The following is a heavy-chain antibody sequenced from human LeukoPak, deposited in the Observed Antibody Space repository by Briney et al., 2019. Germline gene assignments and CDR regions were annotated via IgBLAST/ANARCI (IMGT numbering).Heavy chain of an antibody. CDR3: ARDRRGQGRYFDWLGPYNWFDP. J-gene: IGHJ5*02. CDR1: GGTFSSYA. Sequence: GASVKVSCKASGGTFSSYAISWVRQAPGQGLEWMGGIIPIFGTANYAQKFQGRVTITADESTSTAYMELSSLRSEDTAVYYCARDRRGQGRYFDWLGPYNWFDPWGQGTLVTVSS. D-gene: IGHD3-9*01. V-gene: IGHV1-69*01. CDR2: IIPIFGTA.